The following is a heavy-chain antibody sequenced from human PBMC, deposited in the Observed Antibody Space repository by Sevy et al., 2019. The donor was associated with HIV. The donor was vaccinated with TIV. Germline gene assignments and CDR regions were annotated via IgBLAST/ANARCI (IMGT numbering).Heavy chain of an antibody. CDR2: ISYDGSNK. CDR3: ARPQMATITGDAFDI. Sequence: GGSLRLSCAASGFTFSSYAMHWVRQATGKGLEWVAVISYDGSNKYYADSVKGRFTISRDNSKNTLYLQMNSLRAEDTAVYYCARPQMATITGDAFDIWGQGTMVTVSS. D-gene: IGHD5-12*01. CDR1: GFTFSSYA. J-gene: IGHJ3*02. V-gene: IGHV3-30-3*01.